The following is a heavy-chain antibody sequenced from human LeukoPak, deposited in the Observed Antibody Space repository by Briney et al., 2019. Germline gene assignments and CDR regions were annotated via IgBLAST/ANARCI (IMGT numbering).Heavy chain of an antibody. CDR3: ARGGGTYYDVLGSDWGDN. D-gene: IGHD1-26*01. CDR1: GYTVTTYY. J-gene: IGHJ4*02. V-gene: IGHV1-46*01. Sequence: ASVKVSCKASGYTVTTYYSHWVRRAPGQGLEWMGIINTSSGSTSYTQRFQGRVTMTTDTSTSTVYMELSSLRSEDTAVYYCARGGGTYYDVLGSDWGDNWGQGTLVTVSS. CDR2: INTSSGST.